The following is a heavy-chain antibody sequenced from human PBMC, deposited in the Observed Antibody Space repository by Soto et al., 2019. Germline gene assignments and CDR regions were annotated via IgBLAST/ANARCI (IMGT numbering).Heavy chain of an antibody. J-gene: IGHJ6*02. V-gene: IGHV4-38-2*01. Sequence: SETLSLTCAVSGYSISSGYYWGWIRQPPGKGLEWIGSIYHSGSTYYNPSLKSRVTISVDTSKNQFSLKLSSVTAADTAVYYCARADDFWSGSSGMDVWGQGTTVTVSS. D-gene: IGHD3-3*01. CDR3: ARADDFWSGSSGMDV. CDR1: GYSISSGYY. CDR2: IYHSGST.